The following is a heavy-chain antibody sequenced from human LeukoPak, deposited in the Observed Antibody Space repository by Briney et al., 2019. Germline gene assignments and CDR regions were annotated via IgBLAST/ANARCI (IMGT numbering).Heavy chain of an antibody. D-gene: IGHD4-23*01. CDR2: IYHSGST. J-gene: IGHJ6*03. CDR1: GGSPSSSNYY. CDR3: ARGGGNGGGWVGHIYYMDV. Sequence: PETLSLTCTLSGGSPSSSNYYCVWIRQHPGKGLEWIGSIYHSGSTYYNPSLKTRFTITVATSKTPCTMKLTSVAAAHTEVFYWARGGGNGGGWVGHIYYMDVWGKGTTVTVSS. V-gene: IGHV4-39*06.